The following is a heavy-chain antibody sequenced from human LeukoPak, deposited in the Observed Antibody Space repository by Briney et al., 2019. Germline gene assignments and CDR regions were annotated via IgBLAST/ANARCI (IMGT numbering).Heavy chain of an antibody. D-gene: IGHD1-26*01. CDR2: MNPNSGNT. J-gene: IGHJ4*02. Sequence: ASVKVSCKASGYTFTSYDINWVRQATGQGLEWMGWMNPNSGNTGYAQKVQGRVTITADKSTNTAYMELSSLRSEDTAIYYCARRYLPGWEDWGQGTLVTVSS. CDR3: ARRYLPGWED. CDR1: GYTFTSYD. V-gene: IGHV1-8*01.